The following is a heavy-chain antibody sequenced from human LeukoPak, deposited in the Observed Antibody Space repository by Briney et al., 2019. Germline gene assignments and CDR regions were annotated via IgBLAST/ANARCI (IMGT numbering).Heavy chain of an antibody. J-gene: IGHJ4*02. CDR3: TTNLGYCSGGSCYSVLRTDY. D-gene: IGHD2-15*01. CDR2: IKSKTDGGTT. V-gene: IGHV3-15*01. Sequence: PGGSLRLSCAASGFTFSYAWMSWVRQAPGKGLEWVGRIKSKTDGGTTDYAAPVKGRFTISRDDSKNTLYLQMNSLKTEDTAVYYCTTNLGYCSGGSCYSVLRTDYWGQGTLVTVSS. CDR1: GFTFSYAW.